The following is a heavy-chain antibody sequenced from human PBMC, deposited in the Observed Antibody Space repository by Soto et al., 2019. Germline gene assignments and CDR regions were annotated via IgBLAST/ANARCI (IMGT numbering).Heavy chain of an antibody. D-gene: IGHD1-26*01. V-gene: IGHV3-30-3*01. Sequence: QVQLVESGGGVVQPGRSLRLSCAASGFTFSSYAMHWVRQAPGKGLEWVAVTSYDGSTRYYVDSVKGRFTISRDNSKNTLFLQMNSLRPDDTAVYYCARPGRWLQSHVDYWGPGTLVTVSS. J-gene: IGHJ4*02. CDR2: TSYDGSTR. CDR3: ARPGRWLQSHVDY. CDR1: GFTFSSYA.